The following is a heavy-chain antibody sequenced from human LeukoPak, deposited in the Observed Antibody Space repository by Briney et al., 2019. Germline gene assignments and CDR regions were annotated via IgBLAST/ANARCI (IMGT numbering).Heavy chain of an antibody. Sequence: PGGSLRLSCAASGFTLNDYNMHWVRQAPGKGLEWVAFISYHGINKNDADSVKGRFTISRDNSENTVYLQINSLRPEDTAIYYCARDFTGRYTIDYWGQGTLVTVSS. CDR1: GFTLNDYN. J-gene: IGHJ4*02. CDR2: ISYHGINK. V-gene: IGHV3-30-3*01. D-gene: IGHD3-9*01. CDR3: ARDFTGRYTIDY.